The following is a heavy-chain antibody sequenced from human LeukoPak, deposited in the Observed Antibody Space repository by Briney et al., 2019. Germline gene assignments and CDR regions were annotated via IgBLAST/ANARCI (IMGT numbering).Heavy chain of an antibody. V-gene: IGHV1-69*01. CDR1: GGTFSSYA. CDR2: IIPIFGTA. Sequence: AASVKVSCKASGGTFSSYAISWVRQAPGQGLEWMGGIIPIFGTANYAQKFQGRVTITADESTSTAYMELSSLRSEDTAVYYCARGYYDSSGYYYWGQGTLVTVSS. J-gene: IGHJ4*02. D-gene: IGHD3-22*01. CDR3: ARGYYDSSGYYY.